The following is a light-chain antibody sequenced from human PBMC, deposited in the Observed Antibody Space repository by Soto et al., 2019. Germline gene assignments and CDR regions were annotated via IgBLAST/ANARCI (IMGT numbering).Light chain of an antibody. J-gene: IGLJ2*01. Sequence: QSVLTQPPSVSAAPGQKLTISCSGSSSNIGNNYVSWYQQLPGTAPKLLIYENNKRPSGIPDRFSGSKSGTSATLGITGLQTGDEADYYCGTWDSSLSAVVFGGGTKLTVL. CDR1: SSNIGNNY. CDR3: GTWDSSLSAVV. V-gene: IGLV1-51*02. CDR2: ENN.